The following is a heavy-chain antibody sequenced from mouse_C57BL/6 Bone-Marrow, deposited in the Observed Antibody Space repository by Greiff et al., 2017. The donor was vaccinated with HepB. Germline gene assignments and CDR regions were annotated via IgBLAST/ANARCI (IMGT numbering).Heavy chain of an antibody. CDR3: ASQTGTSPWFAY. J-gene: IGHJ3*01. D-gene: IGHD4-1*01. Sequence: VKLQESGPGLVQPSQCLSITCTVSGFSLTSYGVHWVRQSPGKGLEWLGVIWGGGSTDYNAAFISRLSISKDNSKSQVFFKMNSLQADEAAIYYCASQTGTSPWFAYGGQGTLVTVSA. CDR2: IWGGGST. CDR1: GFSLTSYG. V-gene: IGHV2-2*01.